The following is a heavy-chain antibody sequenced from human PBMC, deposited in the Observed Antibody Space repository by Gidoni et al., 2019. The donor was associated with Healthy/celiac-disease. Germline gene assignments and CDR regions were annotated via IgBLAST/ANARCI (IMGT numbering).Heavy chain of an antibody. J-gene: IGHJ4*02. D-gene: IGHD6-13*01. CDR3: AAEDLNGSWYYY. Sequence: QMQLVQFGPEVKKPGTSVQVSCKASGFTFTSSAMQWVRQARGQRLEWIGWIVVGSGNTNYAQKFQERVTITRDMSTSTAYMELSSLRSEDTAVYYCAAEDLNGSWYYYWGQGTLVTVSS. V-gene: IGHV1-58*02. CDR2: IVVGSGNT. CDR1: GFTFTSSA.